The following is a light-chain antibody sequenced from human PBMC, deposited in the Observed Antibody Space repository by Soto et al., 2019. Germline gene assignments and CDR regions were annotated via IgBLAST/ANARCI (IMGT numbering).Light chain of an antibody. Sequence: DIQLTQSPSFLSASVGDRVTITCRASQGLSSDLAWYQQKPGKAPKLLIYAASTFQSGVPSRFSGSGPGTEFTLTISSLQPEDFATYYCQQLNSYPITFGQGTRLEVK. CDR1: QGLSSD. J-gene: IGKJ5*01. CDR2: AAS. CDR3: QQLNSYPIT. V-gene: IGKV1-9*01.